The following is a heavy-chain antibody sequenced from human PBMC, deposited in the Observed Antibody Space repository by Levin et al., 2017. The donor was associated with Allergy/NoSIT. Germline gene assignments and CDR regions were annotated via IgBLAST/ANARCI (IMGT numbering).Heavy chain of an antibody. CDR3: ARDPATYGLDAFDI. Sequence: GGSLRLSCAASEFTFSNYAMHWVRQAPGKGLEWVAVISYDGSNKYYADSVKGRFTISRDNSKNTLYLQMNSLRAEDTAVYYCARDPATYGLDAFDIWGQGTMVTVSS. CDR2: ISYDGSNK. D-gene: IGHD3-10*01. J-gene: IGHJ3*02. CDR1: EFTFSNYA. V-gene: IGHV3-30-3*01.